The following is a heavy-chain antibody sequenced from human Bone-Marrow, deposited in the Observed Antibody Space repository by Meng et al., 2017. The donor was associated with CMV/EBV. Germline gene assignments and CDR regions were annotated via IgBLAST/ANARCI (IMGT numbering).Heavy chain of an antibody. CDR2: INEDESEK. Sequence: GESLKISCAASGFTFSSYAMHWVRQAPGKGLEWVANINEDESEKYYVDSVKGRFTISRDNAEKSLYLQMNSLRAEDTAVYYCASTLTLDNWAQGTLVTVSS. V-gene: IGHV3-7*01. J-gene: IGHJ4*01. CDR3: ASTLTLDN. D-gene: IGHD2-15*01. CDR1: GFTFSSYA.